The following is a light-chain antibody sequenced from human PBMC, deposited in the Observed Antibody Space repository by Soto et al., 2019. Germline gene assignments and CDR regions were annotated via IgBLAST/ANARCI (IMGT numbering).Light chain of an antibody. Sequence: QSALTQPASVSGSPGQSITTSCTGTSSDVGGYNYVSWYQQHPGKAPKLMIYEVSNRPSGVSNRFPGSKSGNTASLTISGLQAEDEADYYCSSYTSSSTLFVVFGGGTKLTVL. CDR3: SSYTSSSTLFVV. J-gene: IGLJ2*01. V-gene: IGLV2-14*01. CDR1: SSDVGGYNY. CDR2: EVS.